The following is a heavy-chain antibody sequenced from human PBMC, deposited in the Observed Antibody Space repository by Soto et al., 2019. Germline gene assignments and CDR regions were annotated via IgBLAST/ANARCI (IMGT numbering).Heavy chain of an antibody. V-gene: IGHV4-34*01. CDR3: ARSSGYYSLYAFDI. CDR2: INHSGST. D-gene: IGHD3-22*01. Sequence: QVQLQQWGAGLLKPSETLSLTCAVYGGSFSGYYWSWIRQPPGKGLEWIGEINHSGSTNYNPSLKSRVTISVDTSKNQFSLKLSSVTAADTAVYYCARSSGYYSLYAFDIWGQGTMVTVSS. J-gene: IGHJ3*02. CDR1: GGSFSGYY.